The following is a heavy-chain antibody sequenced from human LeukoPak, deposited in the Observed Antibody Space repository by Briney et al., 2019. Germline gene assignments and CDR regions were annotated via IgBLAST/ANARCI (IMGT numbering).Heavy chain of an antibody. J-gene: IGHJ4*02. Sequence: PGGSLRLSCAASGFTFNNHNMNWVRQAPGKGLEWVSSISSSSSYIYYADSVKGRFTISRDNAKNSLYLQMNSLRAEDTAVYYCARDGGGYELDYWGQGTLVTVSS. CDR2: ISSSSSYI. CDR3: ARDGGGYELDY. V-gene: IGHV3-21*01. D-gene: IGHD5-12*01. CDR1: GFTFNNHN.